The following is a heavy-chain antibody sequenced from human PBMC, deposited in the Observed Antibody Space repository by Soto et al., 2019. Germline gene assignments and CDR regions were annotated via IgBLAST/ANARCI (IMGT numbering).Heavy chain of an antibody. CDR1: GFRFSRYG. D-gene: IGHD3-10*01. CDR2: MWYDGSNK. J-gene: IGHJ4*02. Sequence: ALRLSCAASGFRFSRYGMHWVRQAPGKGLEWVAVMWYDGSNKYYADSVKGRFTISRDNSRNTLFLQMNSLRAEDTAVYYCAKTYYYGSGSYFPFDSWGQGTLVTVSS. V-gene: IGHV3-33*06. CDR3: AKTYYYGSGSYFPFDS.